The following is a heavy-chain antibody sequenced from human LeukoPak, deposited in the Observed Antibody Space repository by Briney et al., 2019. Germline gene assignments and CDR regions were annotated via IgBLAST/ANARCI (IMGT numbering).Heavy chain of an antibody. CDR1: GGSISSGSYY. CDR3: ARGRETQDAFDI. V-gene: IGHV4-61*02. Sequence: PSQTLSLTCTVSGGSISSGSYYWSWIRQPAGKGLEWIGRIYTNGSTKYNPSLKSRVTISVDTSKNQFSLKLSSVTAADTAVYYCARGRETQDAFDIWGQGTMVTVSS. D-gene: IGHD1-26*01. CDR2: IYTNGST. J-gene: IGHJ3*02.